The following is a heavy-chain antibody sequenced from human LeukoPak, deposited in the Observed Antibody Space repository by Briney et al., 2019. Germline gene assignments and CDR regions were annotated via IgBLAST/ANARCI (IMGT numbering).Heavy chain of an antibody. J-gene: IGHJ3*02. CDR3: AKDLSVIVVVPAALDAFDI. CDR1: RFTFSSYA. D-gene: IGHD2-2*01. CDR2: ISGSGGST. Sequence: GGSLRLSCAASRFTFSSYAMSWVRQAPGKGLEWVSAISGSGGSTYYADSVKGRFTISRDNSKNTLYLQMNSLRAEDTAVYYCAKDLSVIVVVPAALDAFDIWGQGTMVTVSS. V-gene: IGHV3-23*01.